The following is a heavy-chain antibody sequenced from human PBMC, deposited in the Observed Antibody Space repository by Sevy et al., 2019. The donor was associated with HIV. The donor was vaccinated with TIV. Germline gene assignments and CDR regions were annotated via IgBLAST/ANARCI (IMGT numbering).Heavy chain of an antibody. CDR2: IYYSGST. CDR1: GGSVSSGSYY. V-gene: IGHV4-61*01. J-gene: IGHJ3*02. Sequence: SETLSLTCTVSGGSVSSGSYYWSWTRQPPGKGLEWIGYIYYSGSTNYNPSLKSRVTISVDTSKNQFSLKLSSVTAADTAVYYCAREPRHHHYTIFGVVVIDAFDIWGQGTMVTVSS. CDR3: AREPRHHHYTIFGVVVIDAFDI. D-gene: IGHD3-3*01.